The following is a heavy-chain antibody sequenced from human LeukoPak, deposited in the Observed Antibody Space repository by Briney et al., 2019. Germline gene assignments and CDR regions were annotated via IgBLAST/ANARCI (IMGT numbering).Heavy chain of an antibody. J-gene: IGHJ5*02. CDR1: GGTFSSYA. V-gene: IGHV1-69*04. CDR2: IIPILGIA. CDR3: ARGPRNIVVVPVAIRDWFDP. Sequence: GASMKVSCKASGGTFSSYAISWVRQAPGQGLEWMGRIIPILGIANYAQKFQGRVTITADKSTSTASMELSSLRSEDTAVYYCARGPRNIVVVPVAIRDWFDPWGQGTLVTVSS. D-gene: IGHD2-2*02.